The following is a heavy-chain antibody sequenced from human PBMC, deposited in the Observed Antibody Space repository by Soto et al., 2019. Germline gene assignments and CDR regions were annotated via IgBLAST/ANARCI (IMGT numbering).Heavy chain of an antibody. J-gene: IGHJ4*02. CDR1: GFSFRDYG. V-gene: IGHV3-23*01. D-gene: IGHD4-17*01. CDR2: IIGIGDKA. CDR3: AKDYDYGDSLPFDY. Sequence: EVQLLEAGGGLVQPGGSLRLSCAASGFSFRDYGMSWVRQAPGKGLEWLSAIIGIGDKAYYADSVRGRFTISRDNSKNTLYLQLNDLGAEDTAIYYCAKDYDYGDSLPFDYWGQGTLVTVCS.